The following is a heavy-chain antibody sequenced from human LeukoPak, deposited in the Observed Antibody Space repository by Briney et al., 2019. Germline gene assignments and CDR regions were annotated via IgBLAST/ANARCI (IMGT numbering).Heavy chain of an antibody. CDR3: ARARDGAFDI. Sequence: LETLSLNCAVSGGSISSGGYSWRWIRQPPGKGLEWIGYNCHSGSSYYNPSLKSRVTISVDRSTNQFSLKLSSVTAADTAVYYCARARDGAFDIWGQGTMVTVSS. J-gene: IGHJ3*02. V-gene: IGHV4-30-2*01. CDR2: NCHSGSS. D-gene: IGHD5-24*01. CDR1: GGSISSGGYS.